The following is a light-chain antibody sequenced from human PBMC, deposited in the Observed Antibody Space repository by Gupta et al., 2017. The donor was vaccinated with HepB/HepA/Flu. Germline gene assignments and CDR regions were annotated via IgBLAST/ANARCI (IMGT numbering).Light chain of an antibody. Sequence: EIVLTQSPATLSLSPGERATLSCRARQSVSSYLAWYQQKPGQAPSLLIYDASNRATGIPAWFSGSGSGTDFTLTISSLEPEDFAVYYCQQRSNWPPAFGGGTKVEIK. CDR2: DAS. CDR3: QQRSNWPPA. V-gene: IGKV3-11*01. J-gene: IGKJ4*01. CDR1: QSVSSY.